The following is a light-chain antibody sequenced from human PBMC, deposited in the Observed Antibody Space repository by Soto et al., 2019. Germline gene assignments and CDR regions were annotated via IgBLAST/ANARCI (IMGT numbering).Light chain of an antibody. Sequence: QSALTQPASVSGSPGQSITISCSGIGPDFGVSWYQHFPGKAPKLLIFEVSNRPSGVSTRFSGSKSGNMAFLTISGLQSEDEGLYHCSSYSSTTTLFGGGTKLTVL. CDR1: GPDFGV. CDR2: EVS. J-gene: IGLJ2*01. V-gene: IGLV2-14*01. CDR3: SSYSSTTTL.